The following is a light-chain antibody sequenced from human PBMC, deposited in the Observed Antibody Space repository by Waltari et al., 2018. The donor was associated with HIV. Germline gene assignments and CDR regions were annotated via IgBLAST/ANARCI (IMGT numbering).Light chain of an antibody. Sequence: DIQMAQSPSNLSPSVGEGGTITCRASQTINTWLAWYHQKPGGAPQLLVYKASTLENGVPSRFSGSGSGTEFTLTISRLQPDDVGFYYCQQYSSYWTFGQGTKVQVK. J-gene: IGKJ1*01. CDR1: QTINTW. CDR3: QQYSSYWT. V-gene: IGKV1-5*03. CDR2: KAS.